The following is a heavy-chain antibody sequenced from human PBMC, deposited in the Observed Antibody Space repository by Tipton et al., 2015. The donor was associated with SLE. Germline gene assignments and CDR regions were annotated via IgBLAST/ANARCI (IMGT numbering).Heavy chain of an antibody. V-gene: IGHV4-34*10. CDR2: INHRGST. Sequence: TLSLTCAVYGASSSDYYWTWIRQPPGKGLEWIGEINHRGSTIYNPSLRSRINISLDTSKNQFFLNLTSVIAADTAVYYCARPRSRGSYDIWGRGTMVTVSS. D-gene: IGHD3-10*01. CDR1: GASSSDYY. CDR3: ARPRSRGSYDI. J-gene: IGHJ3*02.